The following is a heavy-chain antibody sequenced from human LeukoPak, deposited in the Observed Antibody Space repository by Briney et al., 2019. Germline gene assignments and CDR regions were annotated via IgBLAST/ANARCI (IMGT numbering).Heavy chain of an antibody. J-gene: IGHJ6*02. CDR3: ASAIVGASNFYYYYGMDV. CDR2: IYYSGST. D-gene: IGHD1-26*01. V-gene: IGHV4-39*07. Sequence: SETLSLTCAVSGGSISSSSYYWGWIRQPPGKGLEWIGSIYYSGSTYYNPSLKSRVTISVDTSKNQFSLKLSSVTAADTAVYYCASAIVGASNFYYYYGMDVWGQGTTVTVSS. CDR1: GGSISSSSYY.